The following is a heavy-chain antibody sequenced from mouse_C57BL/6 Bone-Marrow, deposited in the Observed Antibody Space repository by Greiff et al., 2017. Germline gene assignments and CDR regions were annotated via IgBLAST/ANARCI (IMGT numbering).Heavy chain of an antibody. CDR1: GYTFTTYS. V-gene: IGHV1-69*01. CDR2: IDPSNSYT. Sequence: QVQLQQPGAELVMPGASVKLSCKASGYTFTTYSMHWMKQNHGQGLEWIGEIDPSNSYTNYNQKFKGKSTLTVEKSSSTAYMQLSSLTSEDSAVYYCAKVQNYGLEQAWVAYWGQGTLLTVSA. D-gene: IGHD1-1*02. CDR3: AKVQNYGLEQAWVAY. J-gene: IGHJ3*01.